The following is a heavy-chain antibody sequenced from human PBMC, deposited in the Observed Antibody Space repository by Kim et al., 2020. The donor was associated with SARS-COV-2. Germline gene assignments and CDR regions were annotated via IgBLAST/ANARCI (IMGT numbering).Heavy chain of an antibody. CDR1: GGSISSYY. D-gene: IGHD6-19*01. CDR3: ARQSAVAGQDY. J-gene: IGHJ4*02. CDR2: IYYSGST. Sequence: SETLSLTCTVSGGSISSYYWSCIRQPPGKGLEWIGYIYYSGSTNYNPSLKSRVTISVDTSKNQFSLKLSSVTAADTAVYYCARQSAVAGQDYWGQGTLVTVSS. V-gene: IGHV4-59*08.